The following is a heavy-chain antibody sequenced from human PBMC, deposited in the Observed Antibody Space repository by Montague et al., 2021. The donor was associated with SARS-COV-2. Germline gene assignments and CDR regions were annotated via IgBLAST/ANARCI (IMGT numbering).Heavy chain of an antibody. V-gene: IGHV3-33*01. CDR3: ARSSGFGELLYSDY. CDR1: GFTFNKYG. J-gene: IGHJ4*02. D-gene: IGHD3-10*01. CDR2: IWYDGTNE. Sequence: SRRLSLSASGFTFNKYGMHWVRQAPGKGLEWVAVIWYDGTNEYYVDSVEGRFTISRDNSKNTLYLQMSSLRVEDTAVYYCARSSGFGELLYSDYWGRGTLVSVSS.